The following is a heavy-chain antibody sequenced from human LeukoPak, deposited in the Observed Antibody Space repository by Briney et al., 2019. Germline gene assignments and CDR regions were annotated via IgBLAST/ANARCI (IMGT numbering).Heavy chain of an antibody. D-gene: IGHD3-3*01. CDR1: GYTFTGYY. CDR2: INPNSGGT. Sequence: ASVKVSCKASGYTFTGYYMHWVRQAPGQGLEWMGWINPNSGGTNYAQKYQGRVTMTRDTPISTAYMELSRLRSDDTAVYYCARDLRVLRFLEWLLVYWGQGTLVTVSS. J-gene: IGHJ4*02. V-gene: IGHV1-2*02. CDR3: ARDLRVLRFLEWLLVY.